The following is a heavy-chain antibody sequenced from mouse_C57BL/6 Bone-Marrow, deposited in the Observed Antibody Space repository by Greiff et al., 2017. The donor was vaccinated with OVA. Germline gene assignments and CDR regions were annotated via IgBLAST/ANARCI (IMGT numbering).Heavy chain of an antibody. V-gene: IGHV2-9-1*01. Sequence: QVQLQQSGPGLVAPSQSLSITCTVSGFSLTSYAISWVRQPPGKGLEWLGVIWTGGGTNYNSALKSRLSISKDNSKSQVFLKMNSLQTDDTARYYCARNSYGSSYYAMDYWGQGTSVTVSS. CDR3: ARNSYGSSYYAMDY. CDR1: GFSLTSYA. CDR2: IWTGGGT. J-gene: IGHJ4*01. D-gene: IGHD1-1*01.